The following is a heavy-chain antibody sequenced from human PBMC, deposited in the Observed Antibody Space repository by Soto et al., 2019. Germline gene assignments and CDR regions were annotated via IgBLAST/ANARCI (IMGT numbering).Heavy chain of an antibody. CDR1: GGTFSSYA. V-gene: IGHV1-69*13. CDR2: IIPIFGTA. D-gene: IGHD1-1*01. J-gene: IGHJ6*02. Sequence: ASVKVSCKASGGTFSSYAISWVRQAPGQGLEWMGGIIPIFGTANYAQKFQGRVTITADESTSTAYMELSSLRSEDTAVYYCAREIRYNWNDAYGMDVWGQGTTVTVSS. CDR3: AREIRYNWNDAYGMDV.